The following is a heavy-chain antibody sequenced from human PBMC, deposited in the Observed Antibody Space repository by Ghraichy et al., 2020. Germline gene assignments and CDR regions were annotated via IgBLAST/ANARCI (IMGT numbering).Heavy chain of an antibody. J-gene: IGHJ4*02. CDR1: GFTFSLYW. D-gene: IGHD2/OR15-2a*01. CDR2: IKQDGSEK. CDR3: ARSSMSTLTARRHFDY. Sequence: GASLNISCAASGFTFSLYWMTWVRQAPGKGLEWVANIKQDGSEKYYVDSVKGRFTISRDNAKNSLSLQMNSLSAEDAAVYYCARSSMSTLTARRHFDYWGQGTLVTVSS. V-gene: IGHV3-7*01.